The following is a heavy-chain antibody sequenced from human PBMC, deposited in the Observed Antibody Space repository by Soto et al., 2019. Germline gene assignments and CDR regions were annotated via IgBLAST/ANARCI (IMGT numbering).Heavy chain of an antibody. J-gene: IGHJ5*02. V-gene: IGHV4-4*07. CDR2: IFANGHT. Sequence: PSETLSLTCIVSGGSISEKYWNWVRQPPGKGLEWIGLIFANGHTDYNPSLKSRVTMSVDASKNQFSLRLTSMTAADTAVYYCVASLAASGFNWIGPRGRGTLVTVSS. D-gene: IGHD6-13*01. CDR3: VASLAASGFNWIGP. CDR1: GGSISEKY.